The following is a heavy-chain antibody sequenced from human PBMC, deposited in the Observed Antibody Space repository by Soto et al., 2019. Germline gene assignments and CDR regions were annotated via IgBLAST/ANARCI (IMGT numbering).Heavy chain of an antibody. CDR3: ARVPYGDYDLYYYYGMDV. CDR2: IFSNDEK. D-gene: IGHD4-17*01. J-gene: IGHJ6*02. CDR1: GFSLSNAIMG. V-gene: IGHV2-26*01. Sequence: SGPTLVNPTETLTLTCTVSGFSLSNAIMGVSWIRQPPGKALEWLAHIFSNDEKSYSTSLKSRLTISKDTSKSQVVLTMTNMDPVDTATYYCARVPYGDYDLYYYYGMDVWGQGTTVTVSS.